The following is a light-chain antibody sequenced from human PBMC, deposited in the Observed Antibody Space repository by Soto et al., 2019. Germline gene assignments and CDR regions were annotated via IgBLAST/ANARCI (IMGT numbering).Light chain of an antibody. Sequence: QSALTQPASVSGSPGQSIAISCTGTSSDIGNYNYVSWYQHHPGKAPQLMIYDVTSRPSGVSNRFSGSKSGNTASLTISGLQAEDEADYYCGSYTSNTTLSFVFGTGTKLPS. CDR3: GSYTSNTTLSFV. CDR1: SSDIGNYNY. CDR2: DVT. V-gene: IGLV2-14*03. J-gene: IGLJ1*01.